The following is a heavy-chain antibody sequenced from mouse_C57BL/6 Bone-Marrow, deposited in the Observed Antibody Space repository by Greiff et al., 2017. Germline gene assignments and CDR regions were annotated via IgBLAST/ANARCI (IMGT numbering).Heavy chain of an antibody. CDR1: GYTFTSYG. J-gene: IGHJ2*01. V-gene: IGHV1-81*01. CDR2: IYPRSGNT. Sequence: LMESGAELARPGASVKLSCKASGYTFTSYGISWVKQRTGQGLEWIGEIYPRSGNTYYNEKFKGKATLTADKSSSTAYMELRSLTSEDSAVYFCARGKGVTGPFDYWGQGTTLTVSS. D-gene: IGHD2-1*01. CDR3: ARGKGVTGPFDY.